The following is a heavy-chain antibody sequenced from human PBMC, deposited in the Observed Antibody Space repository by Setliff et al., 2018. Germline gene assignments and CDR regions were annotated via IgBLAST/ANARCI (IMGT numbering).Heavy chain of an antibody. CDR2: IDPKSGRT. J-gene: IGHJ4*02. V-gene: IGHV1-2*02. CDR1: GYPFVGYF. Sequence: ASVKVSCKPSGYPFVGYFIYWMRQAPGQGLEWVGWIDPKSGRTKYAVKGRFTTSRDNAKNSLYLQMSSLRAEDTAVYYCAKVGIFGGGYFDLWGLGTLVTVSS. D-gene: IGHD3-3*01. CDR3: AKVGIFGGGYFDL.